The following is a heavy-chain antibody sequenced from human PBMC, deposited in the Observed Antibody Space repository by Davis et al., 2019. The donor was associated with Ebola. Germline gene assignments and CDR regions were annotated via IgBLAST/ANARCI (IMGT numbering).Heavy chain of an antibody. CDR2: IKQDGSET. Sequence: GGSLRLSCAASGFTFSNYWMTWLRQAPGKGRGWVANIKQDGSETQYLDSVKGRFIISRDNTKNSRYLQMNSLRAEVTAVYYCAIDHSGAGMDVWGKGTPVTVSS. J-gene: IGHJ6*04. V-gene: IGHV3-7*01. CDR3: AIDHSGAGMDV. D-gene: IGHD4/OR15-4a*01. CDR1: GFTFSNYW.